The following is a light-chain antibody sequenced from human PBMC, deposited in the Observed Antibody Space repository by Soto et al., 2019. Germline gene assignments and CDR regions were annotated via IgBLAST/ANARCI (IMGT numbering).Light chain of an antibody. J-gene: IGLJ1*01. CDR2: QVT. V-gene: IGLV2-14*01. Sequence: QSALAQPASVSGSPGQSITISCTGSGSDIATFNYVSWYQQYPGKAPKLLIYQVTSRASGVSHRFSGSKSGNTAALTISGLQPEDEADYYCSSYTDSSNYVFGTGTKVTVL. CDR1: GSDIATFNY. CDR3: SSYTDSSNYV.